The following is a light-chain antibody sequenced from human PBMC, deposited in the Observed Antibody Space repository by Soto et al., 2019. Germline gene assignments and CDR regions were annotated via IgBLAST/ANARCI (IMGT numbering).Light chain of an antibody. Sequence: SYELTQPPSVSVSPGQTASITCSGHKLGNKYACWYQQKPGQSPVLVIYQDTKLPSGIPERFSGSNSGNTATLTISGTQAMDEADYYCQAWDSSTVVFGGGTKLTVL. CDR1: KLGNKY. CDR3: QAWDSSTVV. V-gene: IGLV3-1*01. CDR2: QDT. J-gene: IGLJ2*01.